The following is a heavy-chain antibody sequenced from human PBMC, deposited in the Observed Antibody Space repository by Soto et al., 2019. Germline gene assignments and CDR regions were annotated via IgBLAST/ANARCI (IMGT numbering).Heavy chain of an antibody. Sequence: QVQLVESGGGVVQPGRSLRLSCAASAFTFRSYTMHWVRQAPGKGLEWVATISYDGSKTNYADSVRGRFTISRDNSKSTLCLQMDSLRHEDTAVYSCARDRDSSYFPPPYYFDSWGQGTLVTVSS. CDR3: ARDRDSSYFPPPYYFDS. V-gene: IGHV3-30*04. CDR1: AFTFRSYT. D-gene: IGHD4-4*01. CDR2: ISYDGSKT. J-gene: IGHJ4*02.